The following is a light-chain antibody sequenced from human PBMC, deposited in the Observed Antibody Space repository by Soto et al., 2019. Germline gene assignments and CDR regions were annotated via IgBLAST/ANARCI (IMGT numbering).Light chain of an antibody. CDR1: QSVSSN. CDR3: QQRTDWPT. J-gene: IGKJ1*01. Sequence: EIVMTQSPATLSVSPGERATLSCRASQSVSSNLAWYQQKPGQAPRLLIYGASTRATGIPARFSGSGSGTEFTPTISSLQSEDFAVYYCQQRTDWPTFGQGTKV. V-gene: IGKV3-15*01. CDR2: GAS.